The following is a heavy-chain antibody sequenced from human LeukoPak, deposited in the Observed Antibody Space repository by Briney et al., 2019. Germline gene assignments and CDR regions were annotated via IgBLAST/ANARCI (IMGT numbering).Heavy chain of an antibody. CDR2: IYYSGGT. CDR3: ARGRNLEWFDY. Sequence: SEPLSLTCTFSGGSISYYYWSWIRQPPGKGLEWIGYIYYSGGTKYNPSLKSQITISVDTSKNQFSLKLNSVTAADTAVYYCARGRNLEWFDYWGQGTLVTVSS. V-gene: IGHV4-59*01. J-gene: IGHJ5*01. CDR1: GGSISYYY. D-gene: IGHD3-3*01.